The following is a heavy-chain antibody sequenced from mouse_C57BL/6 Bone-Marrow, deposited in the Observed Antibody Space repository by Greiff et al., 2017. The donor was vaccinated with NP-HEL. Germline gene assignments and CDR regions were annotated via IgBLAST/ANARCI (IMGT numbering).Heavy chain of an antibody. CDR3: ARRVDGYLYYAMDY. V-gene: IGHV3-6*01. Sequence: EVQLQQSGPGLVKPSQSLSLTCSVTGYSITSGYYWNWIRQFPGNKLEWMGYISYDGSNNYNPSLKNRISITRDTSKNQFFLKLNSVTTEDTATYYCARRVDGYLYYAMDYWGQGTSVTVSS. J-gene: IGHJ4*01. CDR2: ISYDGSN. D-gene: IGHD2-3*01. CDR1: GYSITSGYY.